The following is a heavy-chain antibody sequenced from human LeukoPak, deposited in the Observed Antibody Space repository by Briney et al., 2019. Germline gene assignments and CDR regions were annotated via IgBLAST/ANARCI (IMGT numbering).Heavy chain of an antibody. CDR3: AKAGYSYGNYYFDY. Sequence: GGSLRLSCAVSGFTFSSYWMHWVRQAPGKGLVWVSRINEDGSSISYADSVKGRFTISRDNSKNTLYLQMNSLRAEDTAVYYCAKAGYSYGNYYFDYWGQGTLVTVSS. J-gene: IGHJ4*02. CDR1: GFTFSSYW. V-gene: IGHV3-74*01. CDR2: INEDGSSI. D-gene: IGHD5-18*01.